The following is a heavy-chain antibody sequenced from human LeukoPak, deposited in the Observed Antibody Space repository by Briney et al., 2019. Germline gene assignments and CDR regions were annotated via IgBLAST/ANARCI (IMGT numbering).Heavy chain of an antibody. V-gene: IGHV4-38-2*02. Sequence: SETLSLTCTVAGYSISSGYYWGWIRQPPGKGLEWIGSIYHSGSTYYNPSLKSRVTISVDTSKNQFSLKLSSVTAADTAVYYCARGIRYFDWLPPFDYWGQGTLVTVSS. CDR1: GYSISSGYY. CDR3: ARGIRYFDWLPPFDY. D-gene: IGHD3-9*01. J-gene: IGHJ4*02. CDR2: IYHSGST.